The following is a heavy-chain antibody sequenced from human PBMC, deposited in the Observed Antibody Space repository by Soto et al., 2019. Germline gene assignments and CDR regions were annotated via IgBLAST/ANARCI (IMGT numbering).Heavy chain of an antibody. Sequence: QVQLVQSGAEVKKPGASVKVSCKASGYTFTGYYMHWVRQAPGQGLEWMGWINPNSGGTNYAQKFQGWVTMTRDTSISTAYMELSRLRSDDTAVYYCARAHCGGDCYSGVDYWGQGTLVTVFS. J-gene: IGHJ4*02. D-gene: IGHD2-21*02. CDR2: INPNSGGT. CDR1: GYTFTGYY. CDR3: ARAHCGGDCYSGVDY. V-gene: IGHV1-2*04.